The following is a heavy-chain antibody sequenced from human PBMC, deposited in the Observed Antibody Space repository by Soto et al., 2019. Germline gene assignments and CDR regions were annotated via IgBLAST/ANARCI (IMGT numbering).Heavy chain of an antibody. D-gene: IGHD4-17*01. J-gene: IGHJ4*02. CDR1: GYTFTSYG. CDR2: ISAYNGNT. CDR3: ARDMTTVTTELFDY. Sequence: ASVKVSGKASGYTFTSYGISWVRQAPGQGLEWMGWISAYNGNTNYAQKLQGRVTMTTDTSTSTAYMELRSLRSDDTAVYYCARDMTTVTTELFDYWGQGTLVTVSS. V-gene: IGHV1-18*01.